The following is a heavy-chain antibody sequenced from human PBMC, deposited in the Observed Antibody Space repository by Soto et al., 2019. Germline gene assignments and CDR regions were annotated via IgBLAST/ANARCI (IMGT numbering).Heavy chain of an antibody. Sequence: SCKRSRGTFSSYAISWVRQAPGQGLESMGGIIPIFGTANYAQKFQGRVTITADKSTITAYMELSRLRSEDTAVYYCARDKECSSTSCSTNYFGYWGQATLVTVSS. CDR2: IIPIFGTA. CDR3: ARDKECSSTSCSTNYFGY. V-gene: IGHV1-69*06. J-gene: IGHJ4*02. CDR1: RGTFSSYA. D-gene: IGHD2-2*02.